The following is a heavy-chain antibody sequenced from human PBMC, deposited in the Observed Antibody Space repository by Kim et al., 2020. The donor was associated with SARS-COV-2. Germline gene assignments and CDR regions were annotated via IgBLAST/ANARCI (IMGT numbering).Heavy chain of an antibody. J-gene: IGHJ6*01. CDR1: GFTFGDYT. CDR2: IFWGGAST. D-gene: IGHD3-10*01. V-gene: IGHV3-43*01. CDR3: AKGKSGRVVSYYYYSGMGV. Sequence: GGSLRLSCSASGFTFGDYTMHWVRQAPGKGLEWVSVIFWGGASTYFADSVKGRFTISRDNSKNSLYLQMNRLRTEDTALYYCAKGKSGRVVSYYYYSGMGVCGPGAPGTVSS.